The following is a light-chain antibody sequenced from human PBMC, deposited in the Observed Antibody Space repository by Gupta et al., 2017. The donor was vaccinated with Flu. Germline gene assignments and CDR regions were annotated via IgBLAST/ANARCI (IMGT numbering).Light chain of an antibody. CDR2: WAS. Sequence: DIVMTQSPDSLAVSLGERATINCKSSQSVLYSSTNKNNLAWYQQKPGQPPKLLIYWASSRESGVPDRFTGSGSGTDFTLTISSLQAEDVEVYYCQQYYSSPLNLGGGTKVVIK. CDR3: QQYYSSPLN. CDR1: QSVLYSSTNKNN. V-gene: IGKV4-1*01. J-gene: IGKJ4*01.